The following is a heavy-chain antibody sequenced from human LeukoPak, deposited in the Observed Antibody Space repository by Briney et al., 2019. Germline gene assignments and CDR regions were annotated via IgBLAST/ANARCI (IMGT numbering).Heavy chain of an antibody. J-gene: IGHJ1*01. V-gene: IGHV4-59*01. CDR3: ARARTYCSGGSCYAWYFQH. D-gene: IGHD2-15*01. CDR2: IYYSGST. CDR1: GGSISSYY. Sequence: PSETLSLTCTVSGGSISSYYWSWIRQPPGKGLEWIGYIYYSGSTNYNPSLKSRVTISVDTSKNQFSLKLSSVTAADTAVYYCARARTYCSGGSCYAWYFQHWGQGTLVTVSS.